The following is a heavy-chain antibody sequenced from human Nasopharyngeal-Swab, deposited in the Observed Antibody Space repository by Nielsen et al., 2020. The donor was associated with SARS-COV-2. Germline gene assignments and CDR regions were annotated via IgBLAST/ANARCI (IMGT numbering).Heavy chain of an antibody. CDR1: GFTFSSYS. CDR3: ARVGDYGDYYYYGMDV. D-gene: IGHD4-17*01. CDR2: ISSSSSYI. J-gene: IGHJ6*02. V-gene: IGHV3-21*01. Sequence: GGSLRLSCAASGFTFSSYSMNWVRQAPGEGLEWVSSISSSSSYIYYADSVKGRFTISRDNAKNSLYLQMNSLRAEDTAVYYCARVGDYGDYYYYGMDVWGQGATVTVSS.